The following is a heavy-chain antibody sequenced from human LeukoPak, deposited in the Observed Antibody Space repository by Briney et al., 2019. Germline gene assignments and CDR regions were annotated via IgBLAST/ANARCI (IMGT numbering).Heavy chain of an antibody. V-gene: IGHV3-48*01. CDR2: ISSSSSTI. J-gene: IGHJ3*02. Sequence: GGSLRLSCAASGFTFSSYWMSWVRQAPGKGLEWVSYISSSSSTIYYADSVKGRFTISRDNAKNSLYLQMNSLRAEDTAVYYCARTGFYYDSSGPKGNDAFDIWGQGTMVTVSS. CDR3: ARTGFYYDSSGPKGNDAFDI. CDR1: GFTFSSYW. D-gene: IGHD3-22*01.